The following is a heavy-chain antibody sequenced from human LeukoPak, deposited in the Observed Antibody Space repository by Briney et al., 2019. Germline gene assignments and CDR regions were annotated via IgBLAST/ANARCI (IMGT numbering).Heavy chain of an antibody. J-gene: IGHJ1*01. CDR1: GFTFSSYG. D-gene: IGHD4-17*01. Sequence: GGSLRLSCAASGFTFSSYGMHWVRQAPGKGLEWVAFIRYDGSNKYYADSVKGRFTISRDNSKNTLYLQMNSLRAEDTAMYYCAKDRDYGDYGEYFQHWGQGTLVTVSS. V-gene: IGHV3-30*02. CDR3: AKDRDYGDYGEYFQH. CDR2: IRYDGSNK.